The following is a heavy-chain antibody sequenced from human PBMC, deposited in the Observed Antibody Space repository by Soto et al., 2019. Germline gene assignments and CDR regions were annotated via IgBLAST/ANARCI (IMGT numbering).Heavy chain of an antibody. D-gene: IGHD3-22*01. J-gene: IGHJ4*02. CDR1: GGTFNSYV. CDR3: AGTHFDTSGYYPSALEY. CDR2: IIIFFGTA. Sequence: QVQLVQSGAEVKKPGSSVKVSCKASGGTFNSYVIHWVRQAPGQGLEWMGGIIIFFGTAEYAQKFQGRVTITADEGASTAYMELSSLKSRDTAVYYCAGTHFDTSGYYPSALEYWGQGTQVSVPS. V-gene: IGHV1-69*01.